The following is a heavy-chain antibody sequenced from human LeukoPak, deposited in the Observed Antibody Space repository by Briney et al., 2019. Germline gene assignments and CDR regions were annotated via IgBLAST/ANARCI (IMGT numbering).Heavy chain of an antibody. V-gene: IGHV4-4*07. J-gene: IGHJ4*02. CDR1: GASISAFH. CDR2: IYSGGST. CDR3: ARKDGDY. Sequence: SETLSLTCTVSGASISAFHWTWFRQPAGKTLDWIGLIYSGGSTLLNPSLKTRDAISLDLTKNQLPLRLTSLTAAETAMYYCARKDGDYWGQGTLVTVSS.